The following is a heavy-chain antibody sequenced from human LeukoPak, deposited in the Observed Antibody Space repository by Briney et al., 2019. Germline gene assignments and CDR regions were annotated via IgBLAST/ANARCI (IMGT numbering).Heavy chain of an antibody. CDR2: ISYDGSNK. D-gene: IGHD1-26*01. V-gene: IGHV3-30*04. CDR1: GFTFSSYA. J-gene: IGHJ4*02. Sequence: GGSLRLSCAASGFTFSSYAMHWVRQAPGKGLEWVAVISYDGSNKYYADSVKGRFTISRDNSKNTLYLQMNSLRAEDTAVYYCARGRGSYHYFDYWGQGTLVTVSS. CDR3: ARGRGSYHYFDY.